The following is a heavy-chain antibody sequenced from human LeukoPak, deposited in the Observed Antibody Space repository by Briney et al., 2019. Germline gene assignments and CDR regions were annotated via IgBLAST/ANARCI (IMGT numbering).Heavy chain of an antibody. CDR1: GYTFTSYG. Sequence: GASVKVSCKASGYTFTSYGISWVRQAPGQGLEWMGWVSAYNGNTNYAQKLQGRVTMTTDTSTTTAYMELRSLRSDDTAVYYCARWVQILTAYYFDYWGQGTPVTVSS. V-gene: IGHV1-18*01. CDR3: ARWVQILTAYYFDY. CDR2: VSAYNGNT. D-gene: IGHD3-9*01. J-gene: IGHJ4*02.